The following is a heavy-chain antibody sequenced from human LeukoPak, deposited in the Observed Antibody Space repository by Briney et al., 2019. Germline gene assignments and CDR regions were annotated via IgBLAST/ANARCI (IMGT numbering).Heavy chain of an antibody. CDR2: INSDGSST. J-gene: IGHJ3*02. CDR1: GFTFSSYW. Sequence: GGSLRLSCAASGFTFSSYWRHWVRQAPGKGLVWVSRINSDGSSTSYADSVKGRFTISRDNAKNTLYLQMNSLRAEDTAVYYCARERRKSDAFDIWGQGTMVTVSS. CDR3: ARERRKSDAFDI. V-gene: IGHV3-74*01.